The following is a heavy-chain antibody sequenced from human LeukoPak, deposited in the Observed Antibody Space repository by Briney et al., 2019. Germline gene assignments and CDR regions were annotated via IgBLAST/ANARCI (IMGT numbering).Heavy chain of an antibody. J-gene: IGHJ4*02. Sequence: SETLSPTCTVSGGSISSYYWSWIRQPPGKGLEWIGYIYYSGSTNYNPSLKSRVTISVDTSKNQFSLKLSSVTAADTAVYYCARWMLGNYFDYWGQGTLVTVSS. CDR2: IYYSGST. CDR3: ARWMLGNYFDY. CDR1: GGSISSYY. V-gene: IGHV4-59*01. D-gene: IGHD2-2*03.